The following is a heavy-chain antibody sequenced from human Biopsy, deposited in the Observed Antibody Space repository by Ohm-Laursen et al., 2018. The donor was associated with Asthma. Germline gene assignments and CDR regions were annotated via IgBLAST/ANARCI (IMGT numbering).Heavy chain of an antibody. J-gene: IGHJ4*02. Sequence: SLRLSCAASGFTFSHYDMNWVRQAPGKGLEWASSITDTSRYIKYADSVKGRFTISRDNAKNTLYLQMHSLKIEDTAVYFCARQVKSTVFGVSYKKFDFWGQGTLVAVSS. D-gene: IGHD3-3*01. CDR1: GFTFSHYD. V-gene: IGHV3-11*06. CDR3: ARQVKSTVFGVSYKKFDF. CDR2: ITDTSRYI.